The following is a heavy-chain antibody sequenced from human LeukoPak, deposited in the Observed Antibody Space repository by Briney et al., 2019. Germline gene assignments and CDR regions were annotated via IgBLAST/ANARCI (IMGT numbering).Heavy chain of an antibody. CDR2: IYTSGST. D-gene: IGHD2-2*01. Sequence: SETLSLTCTVSGGSISSYYWSWIRQPPGRGLEWIGYIYTSGSTSYNPSLKSRVTISVDTSKNQFSLKLSSVTAADTAVYYCARCETGTSFDPWGQGTLVTVSS. J-gene: IGHJ5*02. CDR3: ARCETGTSFDP. CDR1: GGSISSYY. V-gene: IGHV4-4*09.